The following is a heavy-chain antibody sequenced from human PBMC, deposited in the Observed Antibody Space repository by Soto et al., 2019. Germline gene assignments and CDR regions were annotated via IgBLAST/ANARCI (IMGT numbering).Heavy chain of an antibody. CDR3: AKDWCSGTTCYCLEN. D-gene: IGHD1-7*01. Sequence: EVQLLESGGGLVQPGGSLRLSCAASGFTFSSYAMSWVRQAPGKGLEWVSSVSGSSGSKSYADTVKGRFTISRDNSKSTVYLLWNSLRAEDTAVYFCAKDWCSGTTCYCLENWGQGTLVTVSS. CDR1: GFTFSSYA. CDR2: VSGSSGSK. J-gene: IGHJ4*02. V-gene: IGHV3-23*01.